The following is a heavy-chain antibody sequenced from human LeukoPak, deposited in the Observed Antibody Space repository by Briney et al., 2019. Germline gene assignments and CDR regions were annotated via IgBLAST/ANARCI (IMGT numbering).Heavy chain of an antibody. Sequence: GGSLRLSCAASGFTFSNYAMTWVRQAPRKGLEWVSSIGAVSGTTFYTDSVTGRFTVSRDNSDNTLYLQMTSLSADDTAVYFCAKVLRSWYYFDYWGQGTLVTVTS. CDR3: AKVLRSWYYFDY. J-gene: IGHJ4*02. D-gene: IGHD2-8*01. CDR2: IGAVSGTT. CDR1: GFTFSNYA. V-gene: IGHV3-23*01.